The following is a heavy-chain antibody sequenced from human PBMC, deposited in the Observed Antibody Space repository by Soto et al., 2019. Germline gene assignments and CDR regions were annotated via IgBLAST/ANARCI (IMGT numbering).Heavy chain of an antibody. CDR1: GGSFSGCD. CDR2: GNHSGST. V-gene: IGHV4-34*01. Sequence: SETLSLTCAVYGGSFSGCDWSWIRKPPGKGLELMGEGNHSGSTNYNPSLKSRVNISVDTSKNQFSLKLSSVTAADTAVYYCARGPLFWSGSYYFDYWGQGTLVTVS. D-gene: IGHD3-3*01. CDR3: ARGPLFWSGSYYFDY. J-gene: IGHJ4*02.